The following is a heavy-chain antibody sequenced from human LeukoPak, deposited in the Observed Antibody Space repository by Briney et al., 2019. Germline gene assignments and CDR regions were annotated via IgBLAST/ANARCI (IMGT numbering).Heavy chain of an antibody. Sequence: PGGSLRPSCAASGFTFSSYWMSWVRQAPGKGLEWVANIKQDGSEKYYVDSVKGRFTISRDNSKNTLYLQMGSLRAEDMAVYYCAREYCSSTSCYEHYYYYMDVWGKGTTVTVSS. J-gene: IGHJ6*03. D-gene: IGHD2-2*01. CDR2: IKQDGSEK. V-gene: IGHV3-7*01. CDR3: AREYCSSTSCYEHYYYYMDV. CDR1: GFTFSSYW.